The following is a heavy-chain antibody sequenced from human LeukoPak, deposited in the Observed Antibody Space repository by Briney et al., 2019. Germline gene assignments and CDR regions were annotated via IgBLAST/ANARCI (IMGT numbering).Heavy chain of an antibody. V-gene: IGHV3-30-3*01. CDR2: ISYDGSEK. CDR1: GLTFSSYP. CDR3: AREGNSGYYPY. J-gene: IGHJ4*02. D-gene: IGHD3-22*01. Sequence: PGGSLRVSCAASGLTFSSYPMRWVRQAPGKGLEWVAVISYDGSEKHYADPVKGRFTISRDNSKNTLYLQMSSLRAEDTAMYYCAREGNSGYYPYWGQGILVTVSS.